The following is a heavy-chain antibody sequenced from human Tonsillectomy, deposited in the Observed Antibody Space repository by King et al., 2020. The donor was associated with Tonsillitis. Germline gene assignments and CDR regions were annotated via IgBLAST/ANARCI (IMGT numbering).Heavy chain of an antibody. CDR3: ARRPLYMDV. CDR2: INTDWSSI. V-gene: IGHV3-74*01. Sequence: VQLVESGGGLVQPGGSLRLSCAASGFTFSTYWMHWVRQAPGKGLVLVSRINTDWSSITYADSVKGRFTISRDNAQNTLFLQMNSLRAEDTAVYYCARRPLYMDVWGKGTTVTVSS. CDR1: GFTFSTYW. J-gene: IGHJ6*03. D-gene: IGHD6-6*01.